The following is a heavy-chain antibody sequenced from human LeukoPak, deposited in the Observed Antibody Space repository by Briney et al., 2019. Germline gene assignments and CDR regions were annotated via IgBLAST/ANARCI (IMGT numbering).Heavy chain of an antibody. CDR2: IYSGDSNI. J-gene: IGHJ3*02. D-gene: IGHD4/OR15-4a*01. CDR1: GYSFPIYW. CDR3: ARLNGGANLLGDSLDI. Sequence: GESLQISCKGSGYSFPIYWIAWVRQMPGKGLEWMGIIYSGDSNIRYSPSFQGQVTISADKSVTNAYLQWSSLKASDTAMYFCARLNGGANLLGDSLDIWGQGTMVTVSS. V-gene: IGHV5-51*01.